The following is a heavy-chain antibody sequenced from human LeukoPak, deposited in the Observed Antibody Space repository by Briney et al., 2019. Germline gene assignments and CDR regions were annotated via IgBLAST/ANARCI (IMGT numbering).Heavy chain of an antibody. Sequence: GESLKISCKGSGYRFTSYWIGWVRKMPGKGLEWMGIIYPGDSDTRYSPSFQGQVTISADKSISTAYLQWSSLKASDTAMYYCARFRSRTTVPNFDYWGQGTLVTVSS. J-gene: IGHJ4*02. CDR1: GYRFTSYW. D-gene: IGHD4-17*01. CDR2: IYPGDSDT. CDR3: ARFRSRTTVPNFDY. V-gene: IGHV5-51*01.